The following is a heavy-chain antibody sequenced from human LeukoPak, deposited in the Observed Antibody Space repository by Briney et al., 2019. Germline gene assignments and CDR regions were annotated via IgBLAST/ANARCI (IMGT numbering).Heavy chain of an antibody. V-gene: IGHV3-64*01. CDR2: ISSNGGST. J-gene: IGHJ4*02. CDR3: AKDGNWARFEN. Sequence: GGSLRLSCAASGFTFSSYAMHWVRQAPGKGLEYVSAISSNGGSTYYANSVKGRFTISRDNSKNTLYLQMNSPRAEDTAAYYCAKDGNWARFENWGQGTLVTVSS. CDR1: GFTFSSYA. D-gene: IGHD7-27*01.